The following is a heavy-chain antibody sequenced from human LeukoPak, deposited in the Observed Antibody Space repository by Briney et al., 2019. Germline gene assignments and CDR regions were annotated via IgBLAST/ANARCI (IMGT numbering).Heavy chain of an antibody. V-gene: IGHV4-59*01. CDR1: GGSISSYY. Sequence: SETLSLTCTVSGGSISSYYWSWIRQPPGKGLEWLGYIYYSGSTNYNPSLKSRVTISVDTSKNQFSLKLSSVTAADTAVYYCARDANPYYDFWSGYQSYYYYGMEVWGQGTTVTVSS. D-gene: IGHD3-3*01. CDR2: IYYSGST. J-gene: IGHJ6*02. CDR3: ARDANPYYDFWSGYQSYYYYGMEV.